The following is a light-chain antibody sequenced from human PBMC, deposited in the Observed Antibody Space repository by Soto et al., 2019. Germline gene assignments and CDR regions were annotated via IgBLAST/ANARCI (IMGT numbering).Light chain of an antibody. CDR1: QSISSSY. J-gene: IGKJ1*01. CDR2: GAS. V-gene: IGKV3-20*01. CDR3: QQYGRSPWT. Sequence: ESVLTQSPGTLSLSPGDRATLYCRASQSISSSYLAWYQQAPGQAPRLLIYGASSRATGIPDRFSGSGSGTDFTLTISRLEPEDFAVYYCQQYGRSPWTFGQGTKVEVK.